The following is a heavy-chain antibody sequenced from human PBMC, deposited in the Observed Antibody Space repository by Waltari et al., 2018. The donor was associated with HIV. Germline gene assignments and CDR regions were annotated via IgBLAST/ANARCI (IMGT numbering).Heavy chain of an antibody. Sequence: EVQLVESGGGLVKPGGSLRLSCAAPGFTFNNAWMSWVRQAPGKGLEWVGRVKSETDGGTTDYAAPVKGRFTISRDDSKNTLYLQMNSLKTEDTAVYYCTTGDIVVVTDYWGQGTLVTVSS. CDR1: GFTFNNAW. CDR2: VKSETDGGTT. D-gene: IGHD2-21*02. V-gene: IGHV3-15*01. CDR3: TTGDIVVVTDY. J-gene: IGHJ4*02.